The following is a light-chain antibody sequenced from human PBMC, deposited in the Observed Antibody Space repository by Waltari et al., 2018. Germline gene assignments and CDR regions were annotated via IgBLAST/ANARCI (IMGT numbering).Light chain of an antibody. Sequence: YDLTQPPSVSVSPGQTATITCYGDNLGEKFVSWYQQRPGQSPFLVIYQDFKPPSGSLEPFSGSNSGNTATLTSSGAQAMDEADFYCQSWVGKVVFGGGTKLTV. V-gene: IGLV3-1*01. J-gene: IGLJ2*01. CDR1: NLGEKF. CDR3: QSWVGKVV. CDR2: QDF.